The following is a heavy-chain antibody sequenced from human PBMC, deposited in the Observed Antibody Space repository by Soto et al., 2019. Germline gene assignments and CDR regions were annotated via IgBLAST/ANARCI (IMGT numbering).Heavy chain of an antibody. J-gene: IGHJ6*03. CDR3: ARVPLSTMVRGARAGPYYMDV. CDR2: INSDGSST. CDR1: GFTFSSYW. D-gene: IGHD3-10*01. V-gene: IGHV3-74*01. Sequence: PGGSLRLCCAASGFTFSSYWMHWVRQAPGKGLVWVSRINSDGSSTSYADSVKGRFTISRDNAKNTLYLQMNSLRAEDTAVYYCARVPLSTMVRGARAGPYYMDVWGKGTTVTVSS.